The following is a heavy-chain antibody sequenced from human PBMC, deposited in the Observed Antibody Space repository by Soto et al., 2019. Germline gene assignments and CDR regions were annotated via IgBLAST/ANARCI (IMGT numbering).Heavy chain of an antibody. D-gene: IGHD6-19*01. J-gene: IGHJ4*02. CDR2: INHSGST. V-gene: IGHV4-34*01. CDR1: GGSFSGYY. CDR3: ARDSPRGGWYSRGPFDY. Sequence: QVQLQQWGAGLLKPSETLSLTCAVYGGSFSGYYWSWIRQPPGKGLEWIGEINHSGSTNYNPSLKSRVTISVDTSKNQFSLKLSSVTAADTAVYYCARDSPRGGWYSRGPFDYWGQGTLVTVSS.